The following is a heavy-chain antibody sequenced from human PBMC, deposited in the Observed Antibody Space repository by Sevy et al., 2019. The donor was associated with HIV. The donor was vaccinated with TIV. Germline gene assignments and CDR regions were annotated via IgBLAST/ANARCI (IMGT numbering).Heavy chain of an antibody. J-gene: IGHJ6*02. CDR3: ARVPVGSSPYYYAIDV. Sequence: SESLSLTCTVSGAAISSGGYYWTWIRQHPGNGLEWIGNIYHSGSSFYNPSLKGRVVMSVVTSKNQFSLNPTSLTAADTAVYYCARVPVGSSPYYYAIDVWGQGTSVTVSS. D-gene: IGHD6-6*01. V-gene: IGHV4-31*03. CDR1: GAAISSGGYY. CDR2: IYHSGSS.